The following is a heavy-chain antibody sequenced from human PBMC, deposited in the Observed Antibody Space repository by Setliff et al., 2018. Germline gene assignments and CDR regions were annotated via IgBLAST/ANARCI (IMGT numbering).Heavy chain of an antibody. Sequence: SETLSLTCFVSGDSVSSGNYFWSWIRQPPGTGLEWIGYIYYTGSTYYNPSLKSRVTMSVDTSKNQFPLRLYAVTAADAAVFYCARGHDSNGYYSDYWGQGALVTVSS. CDR2: IYYTGST. CDR3: ARGHDSNGYYSDY. V-gene: IGHV4-30-4*08. D-gene: IGHD3-22*01. CDR1: GDSVSSGNYF. J-gene: IGHJ4*02.